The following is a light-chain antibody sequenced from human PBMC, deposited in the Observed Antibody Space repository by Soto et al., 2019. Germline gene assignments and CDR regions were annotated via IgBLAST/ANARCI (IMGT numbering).Light chain of an antibody. CDR3: QQHSDWPLT. V-gene: IGKV3-11*01. Sequence: EIVLTQAPATLSLSLGEGATLSCRASQSISRYLAWYQQKPGQAPRLLIYDASNTATGIPARFSGSGSGADFTLTISSLEPEDFAVYYCQQHSDWPLTFGGGTKVEIK. CDR2: DAS. CDR1: QSISRY. J-gene: IGKJ4*01.